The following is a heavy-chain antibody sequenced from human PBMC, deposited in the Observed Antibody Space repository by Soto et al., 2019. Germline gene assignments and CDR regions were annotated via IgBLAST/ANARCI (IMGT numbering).Heavy chain of an antibody. CDR3: GKGLSPGGLEA. D-gene: IGHD3-16*01. V-gene: IGHV3-9*01. Sequence: HPGGSLRLSCAVSGPTIDDYAMHWVRQVPGKGLEWVSGIFWRGGGTGYADSVKGRFTISRDRAKNSLSLQMNSLTIEDTAVYYCGKGLSPGGLEAWGQGTPVTVSS. CDR1: GPTIDDYA. J-gene: IGHJ5*02. CDR2: IFWRGGGT.